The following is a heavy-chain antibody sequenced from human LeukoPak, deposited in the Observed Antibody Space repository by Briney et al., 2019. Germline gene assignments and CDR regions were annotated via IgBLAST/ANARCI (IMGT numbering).Heavy chain of an antibody. CDR2: IYTSGST. CDR1: GGSISSYY. J-gene: IGHJ5*02. V-gene: IGHV4-4*07. Sequence: SETLSLTCTVSGGSISSYYWSWTRQPAGKGLEWIGRIYTSGSTNYNPSLKSRVTMSVDTSKNQFSLKLSSVTAADTAVYYCARDRRSGYYGSGSYTFDPWGQGTLVTVSS. D-gene: IGHD3-10*01. CDR3: ARDRRSGYYGSGSYTFDP.